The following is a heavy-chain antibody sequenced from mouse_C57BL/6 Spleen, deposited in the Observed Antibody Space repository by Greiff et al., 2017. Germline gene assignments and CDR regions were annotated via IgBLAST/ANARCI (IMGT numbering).Heavy chain of an antibody. D-gene: IGHD2-4*01. CDR2: IYPGDGDT. Sequence: VQLQQSGAELVKPGASVKISCKASGYAFSSYWMNWVKQRPGKGLEWIGQIYPGDGDTNYNGKFKGKATLTADKSSSTAYMQLSSLTSEDSAVYFCARGGYDYDKGYAMDDWGQGTSVTVSS. J-gene: IGHJ4*01. V-gene: IGHV1-80*01. CDR1: GYAFSSYW. CDR3: ARGGYDYDKGYAMDD.